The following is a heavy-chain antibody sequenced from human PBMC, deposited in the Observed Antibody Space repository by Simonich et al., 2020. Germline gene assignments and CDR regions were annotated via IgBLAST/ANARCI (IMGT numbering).Heavy chain of an antibody. CDR3: ARVEYSSSGYFDL. V-gene: IGHV1-2*02. CDR1: GYPFTGYY. D-gene: IGHD6-6*01. CDR2: INPSSGGT. Sequence: QVQLVQSGAEVKKPGASVKVSCKASGYPFTGYYMHWVRQAPGQGLEGMGWINPSSGGTNYAQKFQGRVTMTRDTSISTAYMELSRLRSDDTAVYYCARVEYSSSGYFDLWGRGTLVTVSS. J-gene: IGHJ2*01.